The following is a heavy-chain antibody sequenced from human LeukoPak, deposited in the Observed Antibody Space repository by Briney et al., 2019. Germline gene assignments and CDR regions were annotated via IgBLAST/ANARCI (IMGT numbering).Heavy chain of an antibody. Sequence: PSETLSLTCAVYGGSFSGYYWSWIRQPPGKGLEWIGEINHSGSTNYNPSLKSRVTISVDTSKNQFSLKLSSVTAADTAVYYCARTKNYGSGWTYYYYYYMDVWGKGTTVTVSS. D-gene: IGHD6-19*01. CDR1: GGSFSGYY. CDR3: ARTKNYGSGWTYYYYYYMDV. J-gene: IGHJ6*03. V-gene: IGHV4-34*01. CDR2: INHSGST.